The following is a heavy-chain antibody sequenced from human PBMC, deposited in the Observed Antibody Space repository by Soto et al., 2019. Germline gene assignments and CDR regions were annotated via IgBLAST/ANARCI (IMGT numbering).Heavy chain of an antibody. D-gene: IGHD3-22*01. Sequence: SGPTLVNPTQTLTLTCSFSGFSLNTKGMSVGWIRQPPGKALEWLARIDWSGDKYYSTSLRTRLTVSTGTSKNQVDLTLTNVDPVDIATYYCARIWPDYDSVDNWFDPWGQGIVVTVSS. J-gene: IGHJ5*02. CDR3: ARIWPDYDSVDNWFDP. V-gene: IGHV2-70*11. CDR2: IDWSGDK. CDR1: GFSLNTKGMS.